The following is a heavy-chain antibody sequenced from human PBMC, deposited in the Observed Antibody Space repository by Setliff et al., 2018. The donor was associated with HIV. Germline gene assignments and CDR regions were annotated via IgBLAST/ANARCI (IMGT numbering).Heavy chain of an antibody. CDR1: GIGFSSYE. Sequence: GESLRLSCAASGIGFSSYEMNWVRQAPGKGLEWLSYISSRGDTIYYADSVKGRFTIFRDNAKNSLYLQVNSLRAEDTAVYYCARETGTSSRDAFDIWGQGTMVTVS. J-gene: IGHJ3*02. V-gene: IGHV3-48*03. D-gene: IGHD1-1*01. CDR3: ARETGTSSRDAFDI. CDR2: ISSRGDTI.